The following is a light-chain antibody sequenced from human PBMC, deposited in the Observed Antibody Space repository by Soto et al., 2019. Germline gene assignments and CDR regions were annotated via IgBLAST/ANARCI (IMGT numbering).Light chain of an antibody. J-gene: IGKJ4*01. Sequence: IVLTQSPLRSAVALGQSASISCRSSQSLAHSDGDTYLSWLHKGPGQSPRLLLYKVSNRFPGVPDRFSGSGEGTDFTLKINRVEAEDAGTYYCMQSAPFPLTFGGGTTVEI. CDR2: KVS. V-gene: IGKV2-24*01. CDR3: MQSAPFPLT. CDR1: QSLAHSDGDTY.